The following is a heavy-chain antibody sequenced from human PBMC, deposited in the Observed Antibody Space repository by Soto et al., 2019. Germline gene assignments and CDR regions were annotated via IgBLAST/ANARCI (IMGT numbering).Heavy chain of an antibody. CDR3: ARRGGYYGDYHLNYFDS. CDR1: GASIISSTW. Sequence: SETLSLTCAVSGASIISSTWWSWVRQPPGKGLEWIGEIYHSGTTNYNPSLKSRVTISVDNSKTEFSLRLTSVTAADTAAYYCARRGGYYGDYHLNYFDSWGQGAXVTVSS. CDR2: IYHSGTT. V-gene: IGHV4-4*02. J-gene: IGHJ4*02. D-gene: IGHD4-17*01.